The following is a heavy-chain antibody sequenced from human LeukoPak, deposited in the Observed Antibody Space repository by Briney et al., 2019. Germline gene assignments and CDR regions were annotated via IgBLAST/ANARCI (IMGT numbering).Heavy chain of an antibody. J-gene: IGHJ4*02. V-gene: IGHV3-9*01. CDR2: ISWNSGSI. Sequence: PGGSLRLSCAASGFTFDDYAVRWVRQAPGKGLEWVSGISWNSGSIGYADSVKGRFTISRDNAKNSLYLQMNSLRAEDTALYYCAKDYGSRGDYFDYWGQGTLVTVSS. CDR1: GFTFDDYA. CDR3: AKDYGSRGDYFDY. D-gene: IGHD3-10*01.